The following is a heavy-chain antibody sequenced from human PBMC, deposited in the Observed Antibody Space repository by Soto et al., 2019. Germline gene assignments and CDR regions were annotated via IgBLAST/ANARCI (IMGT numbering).Heavy chain of an antibody. CDR1: GFTFSGFG. J-gene: IGHJ3*02. D-gene: IGHD4-17*01. CDR2: IWYDGSKK. Sequence: ESGGGVVQPGTSLRLSCEASGFTFSGFGMHWARQAPGKGLEWVAVIWYDGSKKYYADCVKGRFTISRDNSKNALYLQMNSLRAEDTAVYYCARGRGGSYGGNSAHFDIWGQGTLVTVSS. CDR3: ARGRGGSYGGNSAHFDI. V-gene: IGHV3-33*01.